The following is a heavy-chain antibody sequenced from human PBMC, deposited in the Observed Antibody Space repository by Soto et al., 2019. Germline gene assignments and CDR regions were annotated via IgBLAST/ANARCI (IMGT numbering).Heavy chain of an antibody. Sequence: QITLKESGPTLVKPTQTLTLTCTFSGFSLSTTEEGVGWIRQPPGKAPEWLALIYWDDDKRYSPSLKTRLTITKHTSKNQVVLTVTNVDPVDTATYYCAHGSCFGADCYPNPYFDFWGQGILVTVSS. J-gene: IGHJ4*02. D-gene: IGHD2-21*02. V-gene: IGHV2-5*02. CDR3: AHGSCFGADCYPNPYFDF. CDR1: GFSLSTTEEG. CDR2: IYWDDDK.